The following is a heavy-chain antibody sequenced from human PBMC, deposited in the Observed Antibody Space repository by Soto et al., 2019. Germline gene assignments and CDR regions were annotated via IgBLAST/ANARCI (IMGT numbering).Heavy chain of an antibody. D-gene: IGHD1-26*01. J-gene: IGHJ5*02. V-gene: IGHV4-61*01. CDR3: ARDDNSGSYGFDP. Sequence: SETLSLTCTVSGGSVSSGSYYWSWVRQPPGKGLEWIGYIYYSGSTNYNPSLRSRVTISVDTSKNQFSLKLSSVTAADTAVYYCARDDNSGSYGFDPWGQGTLVTVSS. CDR2: IYYSGST. CDR1: GGSVSSGSYY.